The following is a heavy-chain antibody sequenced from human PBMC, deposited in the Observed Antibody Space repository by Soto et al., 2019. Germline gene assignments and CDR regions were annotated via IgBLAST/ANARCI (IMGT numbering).Heavy chain of an antibody. Sequence: GGSLSLSCAGSGFSFSKYAMIWVRQAPGKGQEWVSGITGSGGTIEYAASVKGRFTISRDNSKNTVYLQMNSLRAEDTAMYYCAKDAVYGDGLWLVADWGQGTLVTVSS. J-gene: IGHJ4*02. D-gene: IGHD2-21*02. CDR2: ITGSGGTI. CDR3: AKDAVYGDGLWLVAD. CDR1: GFSFSKYA. V-gene: IGHV3-23*01.